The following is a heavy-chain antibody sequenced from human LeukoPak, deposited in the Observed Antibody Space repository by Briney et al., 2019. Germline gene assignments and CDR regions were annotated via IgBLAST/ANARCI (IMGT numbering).Heavy chain of an antibody. V-gene: IGHV4-34*01. J-gene: IGHJ5*02. Sequence: SETLSLTCAVYGGSFSGYYWSWIRQPPGKGLEWIGEINHSGSTNYNPSLKGRVTISVDTSKNQFSLKLSSVTAADTAVYYCARINRMGNWFDPWGQGTLVTVSS. CDR2: INHSGST. D-gene: IGHD2-15*01. CDR3: ARINRMGNWFDP. CDR1: GGSFSGYY.